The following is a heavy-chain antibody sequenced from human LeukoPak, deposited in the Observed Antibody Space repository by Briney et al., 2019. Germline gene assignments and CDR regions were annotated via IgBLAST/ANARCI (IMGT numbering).Heavy chain of an antibody. V-gene: IGHV3-64*04. CDR3: ARYLETDLSDAFDI. D-gene: IGHD2/OR15-2a*01. Sequence: PGGSLRLSCSASGFTFTSYSMHWVRQAPGKGLEFVSGISNIGGPTDYADSVKGRFSMSRDNSKNTLYLQMNSLRAEDTAVYYCARYLETDLSDAFDIWGQGTMVTVSS. CDR1: GFTFTSYS. CDR2: ISNIGGPT. J-gene: IGHJ3*02.